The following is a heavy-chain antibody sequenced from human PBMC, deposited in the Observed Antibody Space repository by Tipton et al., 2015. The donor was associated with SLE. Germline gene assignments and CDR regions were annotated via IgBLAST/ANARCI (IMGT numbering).Heavy chain of an antibody. V-gene: IGHV7-4-1*02. CDR1: GYTLSRYA. D-gene: IGHD1-26*01. CDR2: INTSTGKA. Sequence: QVQLVQSGPEVKKPGASVTVSCKASGYTLSRYAMNWVRQAPGQGLEWMGWINTSTGKATYAQGFSGRFVFSLDTPANTAYLQISSLEADDSASYYCATVGDTGLQRSDSWGQGTLVTVSS. CDR3: ATVGDTGLQRSDS. J-gene: IGHJ4*02.